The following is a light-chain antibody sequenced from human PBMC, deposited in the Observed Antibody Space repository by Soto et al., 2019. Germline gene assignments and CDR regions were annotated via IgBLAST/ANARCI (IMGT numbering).Light chain of an antibody. CDR1: SSDVGGYNY. V-gene: IGLV2-8*01. CDR2: EVS. J-gene: IGLJ1*01. Sequence: QSVLTQPPSASGSPGQSVTISCTGTSSDVGGYNYVAWYQQHPGKAPKLMIYEVSKRPSGFPDRFSGSKSGNTASLTVSGLQAEDDADYYCSSYAGSNNLGVFGTGTKVTVL. CDR3: SSYAGSNNLGV.